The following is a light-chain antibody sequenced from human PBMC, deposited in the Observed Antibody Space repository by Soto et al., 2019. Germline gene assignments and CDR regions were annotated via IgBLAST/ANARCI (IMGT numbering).Light chain of an antibody. V-gene: IGKV1-33*01. Sequence: DIQMTQSPSSLSASVGDRVTITCRAGQYIGRYLNWYQQKPGKAPKLLIYDASNLETGVPSRFSGSGSGTDFTFTISSLQPEDIATYYCQQYDNLPALTFGGGTKVDIK. CDR2: DAS. J-gene: IGKJ4*01. CDR1: QYIGRY. CDR3: QQYDNLPALT.